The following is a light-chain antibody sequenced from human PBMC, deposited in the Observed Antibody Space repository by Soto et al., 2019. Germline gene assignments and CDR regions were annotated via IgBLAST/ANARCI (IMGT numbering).Light chain of an antibody. CDR1: SSAVGRYDY. J-gene: IGLJ1*01. V-gene: IGLV2-11*01. Sequence: QSALTQPRSVSGSPGQSDTISCTGTSSAVGRYDYVSWYQQYPGEAPKLIIYDVTERPSGVPDRFSGSKSGNTASLTISGLRAEDEAAYSCCSFAGSYSYVFGSGTKVTVL. CDR3: CSFAGSYSYV. CDR2: DVT.